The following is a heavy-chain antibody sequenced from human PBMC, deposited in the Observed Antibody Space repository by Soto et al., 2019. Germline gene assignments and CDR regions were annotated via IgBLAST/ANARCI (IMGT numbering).Heavy chain of an antibody. Sequence: QVQLVQSGAEVKKPGSSVKVSCKASGGTLSSYTFSWVRQAPGQGLEWMERVIPNLGVTNYAKKFQGRCTIVVDTSTSTAYMELNSLRYEDTAVYYSAREKGYCSDTSCPDFDYWGQGTLVPVSS. CDR1: GGTLSSYT. V-gene: IGHV1-69*08. J-gene: IGHJ4*02. CDR3: AREKGYCSDTSCPDFDY. D-gene: IGHD2-15*01. CDR2: VIPNLGVT.